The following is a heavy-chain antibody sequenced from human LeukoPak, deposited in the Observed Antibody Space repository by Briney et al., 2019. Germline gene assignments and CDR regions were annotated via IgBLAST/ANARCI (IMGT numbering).Heavy chain of an antibody. CDR1: GFTFSSYG. CDR3: AKGYSSGWQGFDY. J-gene: IGHJ4*02. D-gene: IGHD6-19*01. Sequence: GGSLRLSCAASGFTFSSYGMHWVRQAPGKGLEWVAVISYDGSNKYYADSVKGRFTISRDNSKNTLYLQMNSLRAEDTAVYYYAKGYSSGWQGFDYWGQGTLVTVSS. CDR2: ISYDGSNK. V-gene: IGHV3-30*18.